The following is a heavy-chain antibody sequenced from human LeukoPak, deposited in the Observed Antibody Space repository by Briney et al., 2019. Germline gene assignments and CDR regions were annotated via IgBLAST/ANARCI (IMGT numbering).Heavy chain of an antibody. Sequence: GESLKISCKVSGYSFTSYWIGWVRQMPGKGLEWMGTIYPGDSDTRYSPSFQGQVTISADKSISTAYLQWSSLKASDTDMYYCARPPYPYTYGGGVDYWGQGTLVTVSS. CDR3: ARPPYPYTYGGGVDY. V-gene: IGHV5-51*01. D-gene: IGHD5-18*01. CDR1: GYSFTSYW. J-gene: IGHJ4*02. CDR2: IYPGDSDT.